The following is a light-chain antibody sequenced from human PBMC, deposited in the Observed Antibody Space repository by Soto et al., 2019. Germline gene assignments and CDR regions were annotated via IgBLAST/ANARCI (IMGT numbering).Light chain of an antibody. CDR1: SSNIGGNI. J-gene: IGLJ3*02. Sequence: QSVLTQPPSASGTPGQRVTISCSGSSSNIGGNIVNWYQQLPGTAPKILIHSNNQRPSGVPDRFSGSKSGASASLVISGLQSEDEADYHCAAWDDSLNGLLFGGGTKLTVL. CDR3: AAWDDSLNGLL. V-gene: IGLV1-44*01. CDR2: SNN.